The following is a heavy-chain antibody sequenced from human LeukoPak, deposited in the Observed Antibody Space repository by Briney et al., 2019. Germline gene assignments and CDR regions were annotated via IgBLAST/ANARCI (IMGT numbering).Heavy chain of an antibody. V-gene: IGHV4-61*02. CDR2: IYTSGST. Sequence: SQTLSLTCTVSDGSISSGDYFWTWIRQPAGEGLEWIGRIYTSGSTNYNPSLKSRVTISVDTSKNHFSLKLSSVTAADTAVYYCARLLAHSSSWYYLDYWGQGTLVTVSS. J-gene: IGHJ4*02. CDR1: DGSISSGDYF. D-gene: IGHD6-13*01. CDR3: ARLLAHSSSWYYLDY.